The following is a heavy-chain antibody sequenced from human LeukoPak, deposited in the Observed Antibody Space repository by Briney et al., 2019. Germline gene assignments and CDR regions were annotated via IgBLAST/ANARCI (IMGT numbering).Heavy chain of an antibody. D-gene: IGHD2-15*01. CDR2: INHSGST. CDR3: ARKVVAATIYYFDY. Sequence: SETLSLTCAVYGGSFSGYYWSWIRQPPGKGLEWIGEINHSGSTNYNPSLKSRVTISVDTSKNQFSLKLSSVTAADTAVYYCARKVVAATIYYFDYWGQGTLVTVSS. CDR1: GGSFSGYY. V-gene: IGHV4-34*01. J-gene: IGHJ4*02.